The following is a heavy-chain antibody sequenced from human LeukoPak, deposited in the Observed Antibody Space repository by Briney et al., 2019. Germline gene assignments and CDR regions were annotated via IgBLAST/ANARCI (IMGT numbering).Heavy chain of an antibody. CDR3: ARIPTYYYDSSGYYPTPYAFDI. CDR1: GGSFSGYY. Sequence: PSETLSLTCAVYGGSFSGYYWSWIRQPPGKGLEWIGEINHSGSTNYNPSLKSRVTISVDTSKNQFSLKLSSVTAADTAVYYCARIPTYYYDSSGYYPTPYAFDIWGQGTMVTVSS. V-gene: IGHV4-34*01. CDR2: INHSGST. J-gene: IGHJ3*02. D-gene: IGHD3-22*01.